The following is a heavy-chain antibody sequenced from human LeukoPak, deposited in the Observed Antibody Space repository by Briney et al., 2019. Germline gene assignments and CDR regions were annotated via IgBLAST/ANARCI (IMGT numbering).Heavy chain of an antibody. CDR2: INHSGST. Sequence: SETLSLTCAVYGGSFSGYYWSWIRQPPGKGLEWIGEINHSGSTNYNPSLKSRVTISVDTSKNQFSLKLSSVTAADTAVYYCARGLPTWAVTTGYYYHGMDVWGQGTTVTVSS. CDR3: ARGLPTWAVTTGYYYHGMDV. CDR1: GGSFSGYY. J-gene: IGHJ6*02. V-gene: IGHV4-34*01. D-gene: IGHD4-17*01.